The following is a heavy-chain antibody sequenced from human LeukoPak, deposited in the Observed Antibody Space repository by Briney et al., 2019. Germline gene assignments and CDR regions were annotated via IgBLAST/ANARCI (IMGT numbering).Heavy chain of an antibody. CDR3: ARGPDSSGYNNWFDP. Sequence: PSETLSLTCTVSGGSISSYYWSWIRQPPGKGLEWIGYIYYSGSTNYNPSLKSRVTISVDTSKNQFSLKLSSVTAADTAVYYCARGPDSSGYNNWFDPWGQGTLVTVSS. CDR1: GGSISSYY. V-gene: IGHV4-59*01. J-gene: IGHJ5*02. D-gene: IGHD3-22*01. CDR2: IYYSGST.